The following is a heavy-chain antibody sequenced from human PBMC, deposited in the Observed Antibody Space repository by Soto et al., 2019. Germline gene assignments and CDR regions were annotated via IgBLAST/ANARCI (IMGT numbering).Heavy chain of an antibody. V-gene: IGHV4-61*01. CDR1: GGSVNIGSFY. CDR3: ARIGDSGTWYRADN. CDR2: MYYTGST. J-gene: IGHJ4*02. Sequence: TLSLTCSVSGGSVNIGSFYWSWIRQPPGKGLEWIGHMYYTGSTNYNPSLKRRVTISSGTSKNQFSLKVSSVTAADTAVYYCARIGDSGTWYRADNWGQGPLVTVSS. D-gene: IGHD6-13*01.